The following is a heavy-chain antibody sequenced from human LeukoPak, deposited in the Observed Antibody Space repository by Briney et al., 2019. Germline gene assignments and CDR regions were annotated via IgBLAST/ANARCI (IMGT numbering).Heavy chain of an antibody. CDR1: GLTFSSYA. CDR3: ARSYSNYVLGYFDY. Sequence: GGSLRLSCAASGLTFSSYAMSWVRQAPGKGLEWVSAIRGSGGSTYYADSVKGRFTISRDNSKNTLYLQMNSLRAEDTAVYYCARSYSNYVLGYFDYWGQGTLVTVSS. V-gene: IGHV3-23*01. D-gene: IGHD4-11*01. CDR2: IRGSGGST. J-gene: IGHJ4*02.